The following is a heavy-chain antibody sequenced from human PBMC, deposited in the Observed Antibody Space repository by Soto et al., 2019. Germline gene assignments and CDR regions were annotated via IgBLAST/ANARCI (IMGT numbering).Heavy chain of an antibody. CDR1: GFTVSSYA. J-gene: IGHJ4*02. V-gene: IGHV3-23*01. Sequence: DVQLLESGGGLVQPEGSLRLSCAASGFTVSSYARGWVRQGPGKGLEWVAVVSIGGSTHYADSVRGRFTISRDNSKNTLSLQMNSLTAEDTAVYFCAKRRGAGGHFDYWGQGALFTVSS. CDR2: VSIGGST. D-gene: IGHD2-15*01. CDR3: AKRRGAGGHFDY.